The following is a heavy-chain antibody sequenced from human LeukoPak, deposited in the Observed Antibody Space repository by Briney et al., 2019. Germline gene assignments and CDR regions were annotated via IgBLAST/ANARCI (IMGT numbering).Heavy chain of an antibody. CDR3: ARDLESHYYGSGSKY. D-gene: IGHD3-10*01. CDR2: ISAYNGNT. J-gene: IGHJ4*02. Sequence: ASVKVSCKASGYTFTSYGISWVRQAPGQGLEWMGWISAYNGNTNYAQKLQGRVTMTTDTSTSTAYMELRSLRSDDTAVYYCARDLESHYYGSGSKYWGQGTLVTISS. V-gene: IGHV1-18*01. CDR1: GYTFTSYG.